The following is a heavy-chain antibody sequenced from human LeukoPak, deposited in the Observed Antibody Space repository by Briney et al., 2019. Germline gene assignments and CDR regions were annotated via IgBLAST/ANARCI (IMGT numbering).Heavy chain of an antibody. J-gene: IGHJ4*02. Sequence: SETLSLTCTVSGGSISSSSYCWGWIRQPPGKGLEWIGSIYYSGSTYYNPSLKSRVTISVDTSKNQFSLKLRSVTAADTAVYYCARRYPRSGSGSLRYFDYWGQGTLVTVSS. CDR1: GGSISSSSYC. D-gene: IGHD1-26*01. CDR2: IYYSGST. CDR3: ARRYPRSGSGSLRYFDY. V-gene: IGHV4-39*01.